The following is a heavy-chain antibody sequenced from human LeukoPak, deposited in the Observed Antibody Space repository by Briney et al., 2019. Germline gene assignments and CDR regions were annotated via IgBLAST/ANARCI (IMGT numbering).Heavy chain of an antibody. V-gene: IGHV4-4*07. D-gene: IGHD6-13*01. CDR3: ARGRGSSWYYFDS. Sequence: PSETLSLTCTVSGGSISSYYWSWVPQPAGKGLEWIGRIYASGNTNYNPSLKGRVTMTVDTSKNQFSLNLSSVTAADTAVYYCARGRGSSWYYFDSWGQGTLVTVSS. CDR2: IYASGNT. CDR1: GGSISSYY. J-gene: IGHJ4*02.